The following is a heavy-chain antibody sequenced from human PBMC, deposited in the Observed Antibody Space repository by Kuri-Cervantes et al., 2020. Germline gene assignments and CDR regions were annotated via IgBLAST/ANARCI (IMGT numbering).Heavy chain of an antibody. D-gene: IGHD3-16*02. CDR2: IIPIFGTA. Sequence: SVKVSCKASGGTFSSYAISWVRQAPGQGLEWMGGIIPIFGTANYAQKFQGRVTITTDESTSTAYMELSSLRSEDTAVYYCTTGPYDYVWGSYRWLDYWGQGTLVTVSS. V-gene: IGHV1-69*05. CDR1: GGTFSSYA. J-gene: IGHJ4*02. CDR3: TTGPYDYVWGSYRWLDY.